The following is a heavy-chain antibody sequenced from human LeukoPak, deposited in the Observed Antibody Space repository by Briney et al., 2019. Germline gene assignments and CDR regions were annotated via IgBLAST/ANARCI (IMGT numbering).Heavy chain of an antibody. V-gene: IGHV3-23*01. J-gene: IGHJ4*02. Sequence: PGGSLRLSCAVSGFTFSSFGMTWVRQAPGKGPEWVSSISGGGGTTYYADSVKGRFTISRDNSKNTLDLQMSSLRAEDTAVYYCVKDYRVGSSPAFGDFWGQGTLVTVSS. CDR1: GFTFSSFG. CDR3: VKDYRVGSSPAFGDF. D-gene: IGHD1-26*01. CDR2: ISGGGGTT.